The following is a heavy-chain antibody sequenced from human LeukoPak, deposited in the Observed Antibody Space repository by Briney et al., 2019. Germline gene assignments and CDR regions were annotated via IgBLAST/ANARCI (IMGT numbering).Heavy chain of an antibody. CDR1: GGTFSSYA. Sequence: SVKVSCKASGGTFSSYAISWVRQAHGQGLEWMGRIIPILGIANYAQKFQGRVTITADKSTSTAYMELSSLRSEDTAVYYCARVGGPDYDILTGYYIYGMDVWGQGTTVTVSS. D-gene: IGHD3-9*01. CDR3: ARVGGPDYDILTGYYIYGMDV. V-gene: IGHV1-69*04. J-gene: IGHJ6*02. CDR2: IIPILGIA.